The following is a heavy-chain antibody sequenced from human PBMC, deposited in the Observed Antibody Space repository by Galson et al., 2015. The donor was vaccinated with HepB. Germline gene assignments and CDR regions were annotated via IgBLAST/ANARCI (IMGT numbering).Heavy chain of an antibody. CDR1: GYTFIAYY. CDR3: AREERYCSSDTCANWFDP. CDR2: INPNSGGT. Sequence: SVKVSCKASGYTFIAYYIHWVRQAPGQGLEWMGWINPNSGGTKYAQKFQGRVTVTRDTSITTAHMELSRLTSDDTAVYYCAREERYCSSDTCANWFDPWGQGTLVTVSS. D-gene: IGHD2-15*01. V-gene: IGHV1-2*02. J-gene: IGHJ5*02.